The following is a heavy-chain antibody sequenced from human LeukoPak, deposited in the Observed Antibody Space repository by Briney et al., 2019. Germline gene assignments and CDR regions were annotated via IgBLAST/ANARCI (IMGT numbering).Heavy chain of an antibody. J-gene: IGHJ5*02. CDR3: ARAKGIAVAGNSPTWFDP. Sequence: GGSLRLSCAASGFTFSTYPMHWVRQAPGKGLEWVAVISNDGSNKYYADSVKGRFTLSRDSSKNTLYLQMNSLRTEDTAVYYCARAKGIAVAGNSPTWFDPWGQGTLVTVSS. D-gene: IGHD6-19*01. CDR1: GFTFSTYP. CDR2: ISNDGSNK. V-gene: IGHV3-30*04.